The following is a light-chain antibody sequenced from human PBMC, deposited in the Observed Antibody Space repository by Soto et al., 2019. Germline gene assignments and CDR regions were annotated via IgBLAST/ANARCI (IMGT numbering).Light chain of an antibody. V-gene: IGKV3-15*01. Sequence: EIMMTQSPATLSVSPGERATLSCRASQSVSSNLAWYQQKPGQAPRLLIYGASTRATGIPARISGSGSGTEFTLTISSLQSEDFAVYYCQQYGSSPYTFGQGTKLEIK. CDR1: QSVSSN. J-gene: IGKJ2*01. CDR2: GAS. CDR3: QQYGSSPYT.